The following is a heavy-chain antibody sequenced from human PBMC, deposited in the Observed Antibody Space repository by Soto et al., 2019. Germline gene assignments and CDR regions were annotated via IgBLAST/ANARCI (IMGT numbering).Heavy chain of an antibody. CDR2: IYYSGST. Sequence: PSETLSLTCAVSGGSISSGGYYWGWIRQPPGKGLEWIGSIYYSGSTYYNPSLKSRVTISVDTSKNQFSLKLSSVTAADTAVYYCANIGGGRFLEWLFPFRYWGQGTLVTVSS. CDR1: GGSISSGGYY. CDR3: ANIGGGRFLEWLFPFRY. J-gene: IGHJ4*02. V-gene: IGHV4-39*01. D-gene: IGHD3-3*01.